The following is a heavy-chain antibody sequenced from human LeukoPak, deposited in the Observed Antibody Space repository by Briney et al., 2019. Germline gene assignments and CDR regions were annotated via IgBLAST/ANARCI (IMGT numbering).Heavy chain of an antibody. J-gene: IGHJ4*02. D-gene: IGHD1-1*01. CDR1: GFIFSSHW. Sequence: GGSLRLSCAASGFIFSSHWMHWVRQTPGKGLVWVSRMNSDGSSITYADSVKGRLTISRDNAKNTLYLQMNSLRAEDTAVYYCARDRVLGGIDYWGQGTLVTVSS. CDR3: ARDRVLGGIDY. CDR2: MNSDGSSI. V-gene: IGHV3-74*01.